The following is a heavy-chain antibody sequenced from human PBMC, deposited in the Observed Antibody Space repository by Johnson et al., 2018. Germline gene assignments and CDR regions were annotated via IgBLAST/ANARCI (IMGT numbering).Heavy chain of an antibody. V-gene: IGHV1-69*01. CDR3: AREDSKLYGSGAGYYGMDV. D-gene: IGHD3-10*01. J-gene: IGHJ6*02. CDR1: GGIFSNSA. CDR2: IIPMFDTP. Sequence: QVQLVESGAEVKKPGSSLKVSCKTSGGIFSNSAISWVRQAPGQGLEWMGGIIPMFDTPNYAQKFQGRVTITADESTSTAYMELSSLRSDDTAVYYCAREDSKLYGSGAGYYGMDVWGQGTAVTVSS.